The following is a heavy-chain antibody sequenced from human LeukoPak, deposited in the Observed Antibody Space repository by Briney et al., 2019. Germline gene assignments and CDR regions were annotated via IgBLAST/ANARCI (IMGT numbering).Heavy chain of an antibody. D-gene: IGHD4-17*01. V-gene: IGHV3-21*01. J-gene: IGHJ4*02. CDR2: ISSSSSYI. Sequence: PGGSLRLSCAASGFTFSSYSMTWVRQAPGKGLEWVSSISSSSSYIYYADSVKGRFTISRDNAKNSLYLQMNSLRVDDTAVYYCARGSYGDYGYWGQGTLVTVSS. CDR3: ARGSYGDYGY. CDR1: GFTFSSYS.